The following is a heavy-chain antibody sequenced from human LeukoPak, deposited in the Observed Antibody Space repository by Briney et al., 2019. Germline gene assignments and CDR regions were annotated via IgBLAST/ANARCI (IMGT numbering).Heavy chain of an antibody. J-gene: IGHJ6*02. CDR2: IYTSGST. CDR1: GGSFSGYY. V-gene: IGHV4-4*07. CDR3: AREREYYDFWSGYFPYGMDV. D-gene: IGHD3-3*01. Sequence: SETLSLTCAVYGGSFSGYYWSWIRQPAGKGLEWIGRIYTSGSTNYNPSLKSRVTMSVDTSKNQFSLKLSSVTAADTAVYYCAREREYYDFWSGYFPYGMDVWGQGTTVTVSS.